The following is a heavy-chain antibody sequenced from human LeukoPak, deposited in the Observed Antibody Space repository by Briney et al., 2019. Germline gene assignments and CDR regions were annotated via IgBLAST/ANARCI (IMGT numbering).Heavy chain of an antibody. Sequence: PGGSLRLSCAASGFTFSDYYMSWIRQAPGKGLEWVSYISVISSYTNYADSVKGRFTISRDNAKNSLYLQMNSLRAEDTAVYYCAREGTPGIAVAGTLDYWGQGTLVTVSS. CDR3: AREGTPGIAVAGTLDY. CDR1: GFTFSDYY. V-gene: IGHV3-11*05. J-gene: IGHJ4*02. D-gene: IGHD6-19*01. CDR2: ISVISSYT.